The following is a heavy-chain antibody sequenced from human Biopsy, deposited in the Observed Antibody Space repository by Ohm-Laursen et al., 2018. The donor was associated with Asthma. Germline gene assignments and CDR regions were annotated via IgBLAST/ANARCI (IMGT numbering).Heavy chain of an antibody. J-gene: IGHJ4*02. CDR3: ARGRSGDWLYYFDY. CDR2: IYHRDTT. D-gene: IGHD2-21*01. CDR1: GGSINSGGYS. V-gene: IGHV4-30-2*01. Sequence: SQTLSLTCAVSGGSINSGGYSWTWIRQPPGKGLEWIGYIYHRDTTYYNPSLKSRVTISLDGSNNQFSLKLSSVTAADTAVYYCARGRSGDWLYYFDYWGQGALVTVSS.